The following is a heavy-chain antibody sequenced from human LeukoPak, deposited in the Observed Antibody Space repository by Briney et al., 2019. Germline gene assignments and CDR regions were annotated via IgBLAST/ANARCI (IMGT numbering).Heavy chain of an antibody. CDR1: GFTFSSYE. Sequence: GRTLRLSCAASGFTFSSYEMNWVPHAPGKGLERVSYISSSGSTIYYADSVKGRFTISRDNAKNSLYLQMNSLRAEDTAVYYCAREDYGDYVNYWGQGTLVSVSS. CDR3: AREDYGDYVNY. CDR2: ISSSGSTI. V-gene: IGHV3-48*03. J-gene: IGHJ4*02. D-gene: IGHD4-17*01.